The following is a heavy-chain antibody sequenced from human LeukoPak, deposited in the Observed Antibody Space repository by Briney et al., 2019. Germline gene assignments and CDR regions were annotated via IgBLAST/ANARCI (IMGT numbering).Heavy chain of an antibody. CDR1: GFTFSSYA. J-gene: IGHJ4*02. CDR2: ISYDGSNK. V-gene: IGHV3-30-3*01. CDR3: AKDHRSSSSCYLLDF. D-gene: IGHD2-2*01. Sequence: GGSLRLSCAASGFTFSSYAMHWVRQAPGKGLEWVAVISYDGSNKYYADSVKGRFTISRDNSKNTLNLQMNSLRAEDTAVYYCAKDHRSSSSCYLLDFWGQGSLVTVSS.